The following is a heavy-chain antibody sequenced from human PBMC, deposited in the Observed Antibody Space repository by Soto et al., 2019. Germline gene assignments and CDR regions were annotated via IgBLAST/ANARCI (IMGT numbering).Heavy chain of an antibody. V-gene: IGHV4-30-4*01. CDR2: IYYSGST. Sequence: SETLSLTCTVSGGSISSGDYYWSWIRQPPGKGLEWIWYIYYSGSTYYNPSLKSRVTISVDTSKNQFSLKLSSVTAADTAVYYCARVGWAAASNWFDPWGQGTLVTVSS. J-gene: IGHJ5*02. CDR3: ARVGWAAASNWFDP. CDR1: GGSISSGDYY. D-gene: IGHD6-13*01.